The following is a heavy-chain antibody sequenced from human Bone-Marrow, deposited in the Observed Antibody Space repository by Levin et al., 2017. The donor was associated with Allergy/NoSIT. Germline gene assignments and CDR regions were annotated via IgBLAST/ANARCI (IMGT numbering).Heavy chain of an antibody. D-gene: IGHD3-3*01. CDR1: GFTFSSYS. J-gene: IGHJ4*02. V-gene: IGHV3-21*01. Sequence: GGSLRLSCAASGFTFSSYSMNWVRQAPGKGLEWVSSISSSSSYIYYADSVKGRFTISRDNAKNSLYLQMNSLRAEDTAVYYCARDVRAEWRGLEWLVLEIDYWGQGTLVTVSS. CDR3: ARDVRAEWRGLEWLVLEIDY. CDR2: ISSSSSYI.